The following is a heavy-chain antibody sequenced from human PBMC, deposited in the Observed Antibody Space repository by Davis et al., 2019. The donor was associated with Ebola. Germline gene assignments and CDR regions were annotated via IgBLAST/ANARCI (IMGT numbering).Heavy chain of an antibody. V-gene: IGHV3-48*02. CDR3: VRDYLFALDI. Sequence: PSGSLSLSCVISGFTFTSYSFNLIRPTPGKGLEWVSYIGTRGDPTVYADSVKGRFTVSRDDANNSLSLLMNSLRDEDTAIYYCVRDYLFALDIWGQGTMVTVSS. CDR2: IGTRGDPT. CDR1: GFTFTSYS. J-gene: IGHJ3*02.